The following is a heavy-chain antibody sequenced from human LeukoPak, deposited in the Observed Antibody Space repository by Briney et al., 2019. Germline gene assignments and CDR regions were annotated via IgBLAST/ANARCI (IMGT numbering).Heavy chain of an antibody. CDR3: AKDCMTGSAGCLEP. Sequence: GGSLRLSCVGSAFTFSSYTMTWDRQAPGKGLEWVSSIRGSDGSTYYADSVKGRFTISRDNSKNTLFLQMKNLRAEDTAVYFCAKDCMTGSAGCLEPRGQGTLVTVSS. V-gene: IGHV3-23*01. CDR1: AFTFSSYT. J-gene: IGHJ5*02. D-gene: IGHD1-20*01. CDR2: IRGSDGST.